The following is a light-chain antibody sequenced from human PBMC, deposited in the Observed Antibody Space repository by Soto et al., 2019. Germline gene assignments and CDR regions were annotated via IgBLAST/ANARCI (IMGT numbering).Light chain of an antibody. Sequence: QSVLTQPPSLSGAPGQRVTISCTGSRSNIGAGYDVHWYQHLPGTAPKVLIFDNSNRPSGVPDRFSGSKSGTSASLAITGLQAEDEFLCYGHSYVVSLRGPALGGGTQRTLL. CDR2: DNS. V-gene: IGLV1-40*01. CDR3: HSYVVSLRGPA. J-gene: IGLJ2*01. CDR1: RSNIGAGYD.